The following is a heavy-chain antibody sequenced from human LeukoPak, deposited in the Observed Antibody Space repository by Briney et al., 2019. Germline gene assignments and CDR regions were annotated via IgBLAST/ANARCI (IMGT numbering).Heavy chain of an antibody. J-gene: IGHJ4*02. D-gene: IGHD6-13*01. CDR3: ARRGTSSSWAHFDY. CDR1: AFTFSSHW. Sequence: HSGGSLRLSCAASAFTFSSHWMTWVRQAPGKGLEWVANIKQDGSEKYYVDSVKGRFTISRDNARNSLYLQMNSLGAEDTAVYYCARRGTSSSWAHFDYWGQGTPVTVSS. CDR2: IKQDGSEK. V-gene: IGHV3-7*05.